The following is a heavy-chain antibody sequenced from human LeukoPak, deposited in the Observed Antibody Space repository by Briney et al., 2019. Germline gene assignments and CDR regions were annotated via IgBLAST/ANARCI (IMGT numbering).Heavy chain of an antibody. Sequence: GESLKISCKGSGYSFTSYWIGWVRQMPGKGLEWMGIIYPGDSDTRYSPSFQGQVTISADKSISTAYLQWSSLKASDTAMYYCARFGYCSGGSCQAYYFDYWGQGTLVTVPS. CDR3: ARFGYCSGGSCQAYYFDY. V-gene: IGHV5-51*01. CDR1: GYSFTSYW. CDR2: IYPGDSDT. D-gene: IGHD2-15*01. J-gene: IGHJ4*02.